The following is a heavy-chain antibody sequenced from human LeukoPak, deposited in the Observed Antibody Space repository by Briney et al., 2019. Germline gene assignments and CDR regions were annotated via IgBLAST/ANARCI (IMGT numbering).Heavy chain of an antibody. CDR2: NYYSWST. Sequence: SETLSLTCTVSGGFLSSYYWSWIRQPPGKGLEWVGYNYYSWSTNYHPSLNRRLTISVDTSNHQFSLQLSSLTAAHTAVYYCARHSSSGWFPFDYWGQETLVTVSS. V-gene: IGHV4-59*08. CDR3: ARHSSSGWFPFDY. CDR1: GGFLSSYY. D-gene: IGHD6-19*01. J-gene: IGHJ4*02.